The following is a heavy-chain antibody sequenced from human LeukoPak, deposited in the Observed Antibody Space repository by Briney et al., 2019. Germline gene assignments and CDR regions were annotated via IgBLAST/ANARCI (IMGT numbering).Heavy chain of an antibody. J-gene: IGHJ4*02. CDR2: IWYDGSNK. D-gene: IGHD6-19*01. CDR3: ARDSSGWSHFDY. V-gene: IGHV3-33*01. CDR1: GFTFSSYG. Sequence: GRSLRHSCAASGFTFSSYGMHWVRQAPGKGLEWVAVIWYDGSNKYYADSVKGRFTVSRDNSKNTLYLQMNSLRAEDTAVYYCARDSSGWSHFDYWGQGTLVTVSS.